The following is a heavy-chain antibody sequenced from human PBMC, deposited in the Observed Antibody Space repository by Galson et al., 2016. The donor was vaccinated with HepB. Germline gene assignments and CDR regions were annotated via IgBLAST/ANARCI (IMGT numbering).Heavy chain of an antibody. J-gene: IGHJ4*02. V-gene: IGHV1-3*01. D-gene: IGHD2-2*01. CDR2: INAGNGKT. Sequence: SVKVSCKASGYTFINDAMHWVRQAPGQRLEWMGWINAGNGKTKYSQKFQDRVTITRDTSATTAYMELSTLGSEDTAIYYCARGGQYLPPDHWGQGTLVTVSS. CDR3: ARGGQYLPPDH. CDR1: GYTFINDA.